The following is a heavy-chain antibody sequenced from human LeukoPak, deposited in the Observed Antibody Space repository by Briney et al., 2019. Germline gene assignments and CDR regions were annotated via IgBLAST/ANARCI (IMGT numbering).Heavy chain of an antibody. J-gene: IGHJ4*02. Sequence: PGGSLRLSCAASGFTFSSYWMHWVRQAPGKGLVWVSRINSDGSSTSYADSVKGRFTISRDNAKNTLYLQMNSLRAEDTAVYYCARSYGSESLVDYWGQGTLVTVSS. CDR3: ARSYGSESLVDY. CDR2: INSDGSST. D-gene: IGHD3-10*01. CDR1: GFTFSSYW. V-gene: IGHV3-74*01.